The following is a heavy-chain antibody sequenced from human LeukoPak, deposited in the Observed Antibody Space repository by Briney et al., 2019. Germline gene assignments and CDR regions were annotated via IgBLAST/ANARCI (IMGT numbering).Heavy chain of an antibody. CDR3: AKVPVGAGTEYYFDY. Sequence: PGGSLRLSCAASGFTFSSYAMSWVRQAPGKGLERVSAISGSGGSTYYADSVKGRFTISRDNSKNTLYLQMNSLRAEDTAVYYCAKVPVGAGTEYYFDYWGQGTLVTVSS. J-gene: IGHJ4*02. V-gene: IGHV3-23*01. D-gene: IGHD6-19*01. CDR1: GFTFSSYA. CDR2: ISGSGGST.